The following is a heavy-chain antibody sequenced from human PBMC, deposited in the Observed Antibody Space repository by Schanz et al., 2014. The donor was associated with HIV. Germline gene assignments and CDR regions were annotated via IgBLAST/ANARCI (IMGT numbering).Heavy chain of an antibody. V-gene: IGHV1-69*06. J-gene: IGHJ6*02. CDR2: IIPLSGTP. D-gene: IGHD1-1*01. CDR1: GGTSSIYA. CDR3: ARDIKYDDPFQYGMDV. Sequence: QVQLVQSGAEVKKPGSSVKVACKASGGTSSIYAISWVRQAPGQGLEWMGGIIPLSGTPFYAQKFQGRVAITAGKSTGTVYMDLGSLTSEDTAVYFCARDIKYDDPFQYGMDVWGQGTTVSVSS.